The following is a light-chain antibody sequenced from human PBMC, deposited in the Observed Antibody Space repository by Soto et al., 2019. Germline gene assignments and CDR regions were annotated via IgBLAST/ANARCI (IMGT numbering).Light chain of an antibody. J-gene: IGLJ3*02. CDR3: TSYSRYRVLV. V-gene: IGLV2-14*01. CDR2: EVS. CDR1: SSDIGGYKY. Sequence: LTQPASVSGSLGQSIAISFTGTSSDIGGYKYVSWYQQHPGKAPKLIIFEVSNRPSGVSDRFSGSNSGNTASLTTSGLQAEDEADYYCTSYSRYRVLVFGGGTKVTVL.